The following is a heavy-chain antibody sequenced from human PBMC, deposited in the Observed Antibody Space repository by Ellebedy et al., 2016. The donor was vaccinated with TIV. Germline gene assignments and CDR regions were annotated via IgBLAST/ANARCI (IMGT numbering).Heavy chain of an antibody. D-gene: IGHD2-8*01. V-gene: IGHV4-4*07. CDR3: GRDKEEALTNIRMDV. CDR2: LYSSGNT. CDR1: GVPTSPYT. Sequence: SETLSLTXVVSGVPTSPYTWTWIRQPAGQGLEWLGRLYSSGNTKYNPSLESRLTMSVDTSKNQFSLKLGSVTAADTAVYYCGRDKEEALTNIRMDVWGKGTTVTVSS. J-gene: IGHJ6*03.